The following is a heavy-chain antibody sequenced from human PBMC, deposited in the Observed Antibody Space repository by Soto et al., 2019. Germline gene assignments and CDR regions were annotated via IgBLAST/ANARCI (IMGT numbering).Heavy chain of an antibody. CDR1: GFTFSSYA. Sequence: GGSLRLSCAASGFTFSSYAMSWVRQAPGKGLEWVSAISGSGGGTYYADSVKGRFTISRDNSKNTLYLQMNSLRAEDTTVYYCAKYSGSYRTNWFDPWGQGTLVTVSS. CDR3: AKYSGSYRTNWFDP. D-gene: IGHD1-26*01. J-gene: IGHJ5*02. V-gene: IGHV3-23*01. CDR2: ISGSGGGT.